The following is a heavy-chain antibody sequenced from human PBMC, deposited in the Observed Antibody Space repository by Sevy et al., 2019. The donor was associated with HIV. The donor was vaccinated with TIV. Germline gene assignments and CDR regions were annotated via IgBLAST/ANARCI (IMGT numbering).Heavy chain of an antibody. CDR2: ISGRGGTS. Sequence: GGCLRLSCAASGFTFSSYAMSWVRLAPGKGLEWVAGISGRGGTSYYADSVKGRLTISRDNSKDTLYLQMHGLRVEDTAVYYCAKELFGAAAAFYWYFDLWGRGTLVTVSS. D-gene: IGHD6-13*01. J-gene: IGHJ2*01. CDR1: GFTFSSYA. V-gene: IGHV3-23*01. CDR3: AKELFGAAAAFYWYFDL.